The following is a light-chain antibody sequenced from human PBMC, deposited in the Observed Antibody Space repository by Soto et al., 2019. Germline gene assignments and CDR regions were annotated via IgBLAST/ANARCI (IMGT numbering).Light chain of an antibody. CDR1: QSISSW. V-gene: IGKV1-5*03. J-gene: IGKJ3*01. CDR2: KAS. CDR3: QQYNSYPFT. Sequence: DIQMTQSPSTLSASVGDRVTITCRASQSISSWLAWYQQKPGKAPKLLIYKASSLESGVPSRFSGSGSGTEFTLTISSLQPHDFATYSCQQYNSYPFTFGPGTKVDIK.